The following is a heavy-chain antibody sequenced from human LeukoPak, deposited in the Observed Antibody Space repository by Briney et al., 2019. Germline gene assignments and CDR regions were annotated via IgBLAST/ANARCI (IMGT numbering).Heavy chain of an antibody. CDR2: IYPADSDI. Sequence: GESLKISCKGSGYSINNYWIGWGRQVPGKGLEWMGIIYPADSDIRYSPSFQGQVTISADKSISTAYLQWSSLKASDTAIYYCARQEYCSGGSCYTWFDPWGQGTLVIVSS. V-gene: IGHV5-51*01. CDR1: GYSINNYW. D-gene: IGHD2-15*01. CDR3: ARQEYCSGGSCYTWFDP. J-gene: IGHJ5*02.